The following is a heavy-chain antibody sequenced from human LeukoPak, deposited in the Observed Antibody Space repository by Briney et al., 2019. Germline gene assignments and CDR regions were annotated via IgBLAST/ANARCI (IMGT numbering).Heavy chain of an antibody. V-gene: IGHV4-39*01. D-gene: IGHD3-22*01. Sequence: SETLSLTCTVSGGSISSRSYYWGWIRQPPGKGLEWIGSIYYSGSTYYNPSLKSRVTISVDTSKNQFSLKLSSVAAADTAVYYCARRGYDSSGYYRNYWGQGTLVTVSS. CDR2: IYYSGST. CDR3: ARRGYDSSGYYRNY. J-gene: IGHJ4*02. CDR1: GGSISSRSYY.